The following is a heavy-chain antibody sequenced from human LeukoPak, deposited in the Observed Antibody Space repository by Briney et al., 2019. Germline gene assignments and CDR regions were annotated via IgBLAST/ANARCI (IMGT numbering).Heavy chain of an antibody. CDR3: ARIGYSSSSLDF. J-gene: IGHJ4*02. V-gene: IGHV3-7*01. CDR2: IKQDGGQT. CDR1: GFTFSNYW. Sequence: GGSLRLSCAASGFTFSNYWMAWVRQAPGKGLEWVANIKQDGGQTYYVDSLKGRFIISRDNAKNSLYLQMKSLTVEDTAVYYCARIGYSSSSLDFWGQGTLVTVSS. D-gene: IGHD6-13*01.